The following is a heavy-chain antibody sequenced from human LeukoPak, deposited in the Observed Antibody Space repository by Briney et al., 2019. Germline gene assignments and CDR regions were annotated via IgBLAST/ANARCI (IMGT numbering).Heavy chain of an antibody. CDR3: ARERRSAPLDY. J-gene: IGHJ4*02. D-gene: IGHD2-15*01. Sequence: SETLSLTCTVSGGSISSSSYYWGWIRQPPGKGLEWIGSIYYSGSTYYNPSLKSRVTISVDTSKNQFSLKLSSVTAADTAVYYCARERRSAPLDYWGQGTLVTVSS. CDR2: IYYSGST. CDR1: GGSISSSSYY. V-gene: IGHV4-39*07.